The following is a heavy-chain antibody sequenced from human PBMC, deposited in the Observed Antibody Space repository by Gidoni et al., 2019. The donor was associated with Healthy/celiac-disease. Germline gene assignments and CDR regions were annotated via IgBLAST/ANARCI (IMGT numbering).Heavy chain of an antibody. Sequence: EVQLVESGGGLVQPGGSLILSCAAYGFTFSSYAMSWVRQAPGKGLEWVSAIGGSGGSTYYADSVKGRFTISRDNSKNTLYLQMNSLRAEDTAVYYCAKGSGSYYLYYYGMDVWGQGTTVTVSS. D-gene: IGHD1-26*01. CDR3: AKGSGSYYLYYYGMDV. J-gene: IGHJ6*02. V-gene: IGHV3-23*04. CDR2: IGGSGGST. CDR1: GFTFSSYA.